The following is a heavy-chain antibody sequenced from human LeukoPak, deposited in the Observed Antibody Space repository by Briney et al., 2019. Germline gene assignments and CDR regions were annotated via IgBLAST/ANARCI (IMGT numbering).Heavy chain of an antibody. CDR1: GFTVSSNY. V-gene: IGHV3-66*01. J-gene: IGHJ6*02. CDR3: ARDRSLWLGEFPYYYGMDV. Sequence: PGGSLRLSCAASGFTVSSNYMSWVRQAPGKGLEWVSVIYSGGSTYYADSVKGRFTISRDNSKNTLYLQMNSLRAEDTAVYYCARDRSLWLGEFPYYYGMDVWGQGTTVTVSS. CDR2: IYSGGST. D-gene: IGHD3-10*01.